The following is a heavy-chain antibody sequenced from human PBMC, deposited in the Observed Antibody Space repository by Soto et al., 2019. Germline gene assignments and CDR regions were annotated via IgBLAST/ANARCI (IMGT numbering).Heavy chain of an antibody. J-gene: IGHJ4*02. V-gene: IGHV3-30-3*01. CDR3: ARDKTLVTDYYDSSAPNDY. CDR2: ISYDGSNK. CDR1: GFTFSSYA. D-gene: IGHD3-22*01. Sequence: QVQLVESGGGVVQPGRSLRLSCAASGFTFSSYAMHWVRQAPGKGLEWVAVISYDGSNKYYADSVKGRFTISRDNSKNTLYPQMNSLRAEDTAVYYCARDKTLVTDYYDSSAPNDYWGQGTLVTVSS.